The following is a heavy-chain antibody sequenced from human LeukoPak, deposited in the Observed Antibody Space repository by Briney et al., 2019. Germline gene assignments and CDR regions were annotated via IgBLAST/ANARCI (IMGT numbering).Heavy chain of an antibody. CDR1: GYTFTSYY. CDR2: INPSGGST. J-gene: IGHJ3*02. V-gene: IGHV1-46*01. CDR3: ARGEGYSSRRGAFDI. D-gene: IGHD6-13*01. Sequence: GASVKVSCKASGYTFTSYYMHWVRHAPGQRLEWMGIINPSGGSTSYEQKFQGRVSMNRDTSTSTVYMELSSLRSEDAAVYYCARGEGYSSRRGAFDIWGQGTMVTVSS.